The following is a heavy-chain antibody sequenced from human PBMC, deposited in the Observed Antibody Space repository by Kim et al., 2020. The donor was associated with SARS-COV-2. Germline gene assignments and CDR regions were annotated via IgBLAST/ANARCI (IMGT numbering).Heavy chain of an antibody. J-gene: IGHJ4*02. CDR2: ISSSSSYI. V-gene: IGHV3-21*01. CDR1: GFTFSSYS. D-gene: IGHD1-26*01. CDR3: ARDWGGYSGSYADTVGY. Sequence: GGSLRLSCAASGFTFSSYSMNWVRQAPGKGLEWVSSISSSSSYIYYADSVKGRFTISRDNAKNSLYLQMNSLRAEDTAVYYCARDWGGYSGSYADTVGYWGQGALVTVSS.